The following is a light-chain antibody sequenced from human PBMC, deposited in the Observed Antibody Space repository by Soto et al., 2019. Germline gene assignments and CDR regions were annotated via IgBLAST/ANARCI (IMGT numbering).Light chain of an antibody. J-gene: IGLJ1*01. V-gene: IGLV1-44*01. Sequence: QSVLTQPPSASGTPGQRVTIPCSESSFNIGSNPVTWYQQLPGTAPKLLIYSNNQRPSGGPDRFPGSKSGTSASLAPSGIQSEDEADYYCAAWDDQVVFGTGIKVT. CDR3: AAWDDQVV. CDR1: SFNIGSNP. CDR2: SNN.